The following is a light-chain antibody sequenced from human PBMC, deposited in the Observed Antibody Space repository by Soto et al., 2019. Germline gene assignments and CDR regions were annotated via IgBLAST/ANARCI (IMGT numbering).Light chain of an antibody. Sequence: QSVLTQPPSVSATPGQRVTISCSGTYSNLGSNTVAWYQRLPGTAPKLLIYSNNERPSGVPDRCSGSKSGSSASLAISGLQSEDEDDYYCAAWDDSLNSPRMLFGGGTQLTVL. V-gene: IGLV1-44*01. CDR2: SNN. CDR3: AAWDDSLNSPRML. J-gene: IGLJ2*01. CDR1: YSNLGSNT.